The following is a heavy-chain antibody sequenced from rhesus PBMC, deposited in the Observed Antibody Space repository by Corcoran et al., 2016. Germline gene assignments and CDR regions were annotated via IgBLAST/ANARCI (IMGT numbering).Heavy chain of an antibody. J-gene: IGHJ5-2*02. CDR1: GVSLYSNY. V-gene: IGHV4-147*01. Sequence: QVQLQESGPGLVKPSETLALTCAVSGVSLYSNYWPWIRPSPGKGLGWIGYVSGNIDSTSYNPALRGRITISKDTSQNQFSLMLTSVTAADTAIYYCARDAISLDVWGRGVLVTVSS. CDR3: ARDAISLDV. CDR2: VSGNIDST.